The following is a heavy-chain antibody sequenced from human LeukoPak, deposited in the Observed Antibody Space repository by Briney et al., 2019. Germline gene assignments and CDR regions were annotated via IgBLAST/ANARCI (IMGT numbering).Heavy chain of an antibody. V-gene: IGHV3-30*03. CDR1: GFTFRNYG. J-gene: IGHJ4*02. D-gene: IGHD6-13*01. Sequence: GDSVTLPCAPSGFTFRNYGIHWVRQAPGKGREWVAVISYDGGNKYYADSVKGRFTISRDNSKDTLYLQMNSLRAEDTAVYYCARLNSGTWLIDYWGQGTLVTVSS. CDR2: ISYDGGNK. CDR3: ARLNSGTWLIDY.